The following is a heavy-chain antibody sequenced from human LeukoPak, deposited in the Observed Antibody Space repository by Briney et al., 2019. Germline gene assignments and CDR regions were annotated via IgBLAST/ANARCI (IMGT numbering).Heavy chain of an antibody. CDR1: GFTVSGDF. Sequence: GGSLRLSCAASGFTVSGDFMCWVRQAPGKGLEWVSVIYSDGSTYYADSVKGRFTISRDNSKNTLYLQMYGLRAEDTAVYYCARGRGRGRDSPWFDYWGQGTLVTVSS. V-gene: IGHV3-53*01. J-gene: IGHJ4*02. D-gene: IGHD3-16*01. CDR2: IYSDGST. CDR3: ARGRGRGRDSPWFDY.